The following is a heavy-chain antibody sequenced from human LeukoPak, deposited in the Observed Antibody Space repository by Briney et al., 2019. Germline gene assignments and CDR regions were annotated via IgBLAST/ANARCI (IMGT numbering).Heavy chain of an antibody. V-gene: IGHV1-18*01. CDR2: INAYNGDT. CDR1: KYTFTSYG. J-gene: IGHJ4*02. Sequence: GASVKVSYKASKYTFTSYGISWVRQAPGQGLEWMAWINAYNGDTNYAQKFQGRVTLTTDTSTSTAYMELRSLRSDDTAVYYCARDGSGVWFDYWGQGTLVTVSS. D-gene: IGHD3-10*01. CDR3: ARDGSGVWFDY.